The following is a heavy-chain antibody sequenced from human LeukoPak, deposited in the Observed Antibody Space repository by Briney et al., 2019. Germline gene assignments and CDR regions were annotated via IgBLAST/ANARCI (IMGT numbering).Heavy chain of an antibody. J-gene: IGHJ2*01. CDR3: AKGISYWYFDL. CDR2: ISRGSGHI. CDR1: RFTFSNYS. Sequence: GGSLRLSCAASRFTFSNYSMNWVRQAPGKGLEWVSSISRGSGHIYYADSVKGRFTISRDNAKNSLYLQMNSLRAEDTALYYCAKGISYWYFDLWGRGTLVTVSS. V-gene: IGHV3-21*04.